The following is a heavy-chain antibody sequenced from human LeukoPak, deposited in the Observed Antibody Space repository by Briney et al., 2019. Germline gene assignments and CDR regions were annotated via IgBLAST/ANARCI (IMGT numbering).Heavy chain of an antibody. CDR1: GYTFTNYP. D-gene: IGHD2-15*01. V-gene: IGHV1-3*01. CDR3: ARDLSPDCSGGTCYSFWFDP. Sequence: GASVKVSCKASGYTFTNYPMHWVRQAPGQRLEWMGWINAGNGNTKYSLKFQDRVTISRDTSASTAYMELSSLRSEDTAVYYCARDLSPDCSGGTCYSFWFDPWGQGTLVTVSS. CDR2: INAGNGNT. J-gene: IGHJ5*02.